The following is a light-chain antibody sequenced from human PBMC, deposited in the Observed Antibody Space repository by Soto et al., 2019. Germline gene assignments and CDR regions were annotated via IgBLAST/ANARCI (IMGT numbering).Light chain of an antibody. CDR1: QSVGKD. CDR3: KQDNNWAPLT. CDR2: VAS. J-gene: IGKJ4*01. V-gene: IGKV3-15*01. Sequence: EVVMTQSPATLSVSPGEGATLYCRASQSVGKDVAWYQQIPGQAPRLLIFVASLRATGIPTRLSGSGSGTEFTLTISGLQSEDFAVNSCKQDNNWAPLTFGGGTKL.